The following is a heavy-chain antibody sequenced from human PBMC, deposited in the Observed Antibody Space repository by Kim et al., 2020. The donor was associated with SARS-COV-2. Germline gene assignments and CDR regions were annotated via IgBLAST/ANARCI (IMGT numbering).Heavy chain of an antibody. J-gene: IGHJ4*02. D-gene: IGHD3-10*01. Sequence: SETLSLTCTVSGGSINNYYWSWIRQPPGKGLEWIGHIYYSGSTNYSPSLKSRLTVSVDTSKNQFSLKLTSVTAADTAVYYCATGSGFYFDYWGRGILVT. CDR1: GGSINNYY. CDR3: ATGSGFYFDY. CDR2: IYYSGST. V-gene: IGHV4-59*01.